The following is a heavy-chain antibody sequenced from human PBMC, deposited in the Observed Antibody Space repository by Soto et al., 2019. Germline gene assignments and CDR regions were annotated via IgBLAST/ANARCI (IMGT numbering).Heavy chain of an antibody. CDR2: IWYDGSTE. D-gene: IGHD6-13*01. V-gene: IGHV3-33*01. Sequence: PGGSLRLSCAASGLTFSSYGMHWVRQAPGKGLEWVAIIWYDGSTEYYADSVKGRFTISRDNSKNTLYLQMSSLRAEDTAVYYCARDLGAAVGTPGRFDPWGQGTVVTVS. J-gene: IGHJ5*02. CDR3: ARDLGAAVGTPGRFDP. CDR1: GLTFSSYG.